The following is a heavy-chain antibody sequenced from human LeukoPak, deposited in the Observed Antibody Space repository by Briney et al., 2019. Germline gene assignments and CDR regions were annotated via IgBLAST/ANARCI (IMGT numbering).Heavy chain of an antibody. D-gene: IGHD5-24*01. CDR2: ISSSGSTI. V-gene: IGHV3-11*01. J-gene: IGHJ3*02. Sequence: GGSLRLSGAASGFTFSDYYMSWIRQAPGKGLEWVSYISSSGSTIYYADSVKGRFTISRDNAKNSLYLQMNSLRAEDTAVYYCARAEIQGAFDIWGQGTMVTVSS. CDR3: ARAEIQGAFDI. CDR1: GFTFSDYY.